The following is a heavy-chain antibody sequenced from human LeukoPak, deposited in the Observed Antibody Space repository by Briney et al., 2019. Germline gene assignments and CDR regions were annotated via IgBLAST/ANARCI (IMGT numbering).Heavy chain of an antibody. CDR3: ARGYDFWSGYYY. J-gene: IGHJ4*02. CDR1: GFTVSSNY. Sequence: GSLRLSCAASGFTVSSNYMSWVRQAPGKGLEWVSVIYSGGSTYYADSVKGRFTISRDNSKNTLYLQMNSLRAEDTAVYYCARGYDFWSGYYYWGQGTLVTVSS. V-gene: IGHV3-53*01. CDR2: IYSGGST. D-gene: IGHD3-3*01.